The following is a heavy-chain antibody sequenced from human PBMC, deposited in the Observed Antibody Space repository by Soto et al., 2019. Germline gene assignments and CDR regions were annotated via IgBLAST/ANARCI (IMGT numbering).Heavy chain of an antibody. J-gene: IGHJ4*02. D-gene: IGHD6-13*01. CDR3: AKGVQPLGGGYFDY. V-gene: IGHV3-23*01. Sequence: EVQLLESGGGLVQPGGSLRLSCAASGFTFSSYAMSWVRQAPGKGLEWVSAISGSGGSTYYADSVKGRFTISRDNSKNTLYLKRDTLRGGGTAVYYCAKGVQPLGGGYFDYWGQGTLVTVSS. CDR1: GFTFSSYA. CDR2: ISGSGGST.